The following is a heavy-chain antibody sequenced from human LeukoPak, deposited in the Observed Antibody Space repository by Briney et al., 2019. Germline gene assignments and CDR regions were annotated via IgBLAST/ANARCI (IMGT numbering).Heavy chain of an antibody. CDR3: ARGVEPLAANTLAY. J-gene: IGHJ4*02. Sequence: PGGTLRLSCAASGFTVITNDMTWVRQAPGKGLEWVSVLYTGGNTKYADSVQGRFTISRDNSKNPLYLEMNSLTPEDTAVYYCARGVEPLAANTLAYWGQATLVTVSS. CDR1: GFTVITND. V-gene: IGHV3-53*01. D-gene: IGHD1-14*01. CDR2: LYTGGNT.